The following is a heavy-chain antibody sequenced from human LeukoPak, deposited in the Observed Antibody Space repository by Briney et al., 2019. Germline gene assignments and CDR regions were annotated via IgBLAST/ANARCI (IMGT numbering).Heavy chain of an antibody. D-gene: IGHD3-22*01. CDR3: ASSSGYYGY. J-gene: IGHJ4*02. Sequence: SETLSLTCIVSGGSISSYYWSWIRQPPGKGLEWIGYIYYSGSTNYNPSLKSRVTISVDTSKNQFSLKLSSVTAADTAVYYCASSSGYYGYWGQGTLVTVSS. CDR2: IYYSGST. CDR1: GGSISSYY. V-gene: IGHV4-59*01.